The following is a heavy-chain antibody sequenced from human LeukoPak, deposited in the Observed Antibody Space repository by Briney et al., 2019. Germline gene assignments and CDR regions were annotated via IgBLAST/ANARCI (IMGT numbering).Heavy chain of an antibody. CDR2: IFHSGDT. CDR1: SYSISSGYSISSGYY. Sequence: SETLSLTCTVSSYSISSGYSISSGYYWGWIRQPPGKGLEWIGSIFHSGDTYYNLTLKSRVTISVDTSKNQISLKLSSVTAADTAFYYCASGDDTTWGHWGQGTLVTVSS. V-gene: IGHV4-38-2*02. D-gene: IGHD5-24*01. J-gene: IGHJ4*01. CDR3: ASGDDTTWGH.